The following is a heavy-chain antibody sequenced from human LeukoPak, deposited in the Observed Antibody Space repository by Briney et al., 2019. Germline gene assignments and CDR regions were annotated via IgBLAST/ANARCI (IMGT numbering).Heavy chain of an antibody. J-gene: IGHJ4*02. CDR2: ISSSSSYI. CDR1: GFTFSSYS. V-gene: IGHV3-21*01. Sequence: GGSLRLSCAASGFTFSSYSMNWVRQAPGKGLEWVSSISSSSSYIYYADSVKGRFTISRDNAKNSLYLQMNSLRAEDTAAYYCARTPRDDYVWGTPIPTFDYWGQGTLVTVSS. D-gene: IGHD3-16*01. CDR3: ARTPRDDYVWGTPIPTFDY.